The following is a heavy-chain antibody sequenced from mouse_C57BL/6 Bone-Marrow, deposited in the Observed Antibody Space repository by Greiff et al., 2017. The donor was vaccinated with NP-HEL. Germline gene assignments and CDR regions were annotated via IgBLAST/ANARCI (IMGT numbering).Heavy chain of an antibody. CDR3: ARHGLKSAMDY. V-gene: IGHV5-15*01. CDR1: GFTFSDYG. CDR2: ISNLAYSI. J-gene: IGHJ4*01. Sequence: EVKVVESGGGLVQPGGSLKLSCAASGFTFSDYGMAWVRQAPRKGPEWVAFISNLAYSIYYADTVTGRFTISRGNAKNTLYLEMSSLRSEDTAMYYCARHGLKSAMDYWGQGTSVTVSS. D-gene: IGHD1-3*01.